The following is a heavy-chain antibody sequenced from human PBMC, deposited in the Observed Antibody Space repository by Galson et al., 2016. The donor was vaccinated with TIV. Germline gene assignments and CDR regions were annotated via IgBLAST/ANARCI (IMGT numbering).Heavy chain of an antibody. J-gene: IGHJ3*01. D-gene: IGHD2-21*02. CDR2: ISTSGYVK. CDR1: GFTFSEYS. V-gene: IGHV3-48*02. Sequence: SLRLSCAASGFTFSEYSFNWVRQAPGKGLEWVAYISTSGYVKYYADSVKGRFTSLRDNAQNSLYLQMNSLSDEDSGVYYCARDLGDTSTYCVGDCFLDALDLWGQGAMVTVSS. CDR3: ARDLGDTSTYCVGDCFLDALDL.